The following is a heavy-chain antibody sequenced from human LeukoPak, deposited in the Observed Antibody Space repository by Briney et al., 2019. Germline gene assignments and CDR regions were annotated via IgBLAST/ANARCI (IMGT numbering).Heavy chain of an antibody. V-gene: IGHV6-1*01. CDR2: TYYRSKWYN. D-gene: IGHD5-12*01. CDR1: GDSVSSNSAA. CDR3: ARDRKVATSDQYYYYYYGMDV. J-gene: IGHJ6*02. Sequence: SQTLSLTCAISGDSVSSNSAAWNWIRQSPSRGLEWLGRTYYRSKWYNDYAVSVKNRITINPDTSKNQFSLQLNSVTPEDTAVYYCARDRKVATSDQYYYYYYGMDVWGQGTTVTVSS.